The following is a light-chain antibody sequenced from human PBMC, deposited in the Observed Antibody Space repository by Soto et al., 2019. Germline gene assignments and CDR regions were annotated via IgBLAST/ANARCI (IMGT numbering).Light chain of an antibody. V-gene: IGLV2-8*01. CDR3: SSLRV. Sequence: QSALTQPPSASGSPGQSVTISCTGTSSDVGGYNYVSWYQQHPGKAPKLMIHEVSKRPSGVPDRFSGSKSGNTASLTVSGLQAEDEADYYCSSLRVFGGGTKLTVL. J-gene: IGLJ2*01. CDR2: EVS. CDR1: SSDVGGYNY.